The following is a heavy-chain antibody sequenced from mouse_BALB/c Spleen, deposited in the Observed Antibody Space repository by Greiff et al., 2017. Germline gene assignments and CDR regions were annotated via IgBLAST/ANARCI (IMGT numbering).Heavy chain of an antibody. Sequence: VQLQQSGAELVKPGASVKLSCTASGFNIKDTYMHWVKQRPEQGLEWIGRIDPANGNTKYDPKFQGKATITSDTSSNTAYLQLSSLTSEDTAVYYCAITTVYWGQGTLVTVSA. CDR1: GFNIKDTY. D-gene: IGHD1-1*01. V-gene: IGHV14-3*02. CDR2: IDPANGNT. J-gene: IGHJ3*01. CDR3: AITTVY.